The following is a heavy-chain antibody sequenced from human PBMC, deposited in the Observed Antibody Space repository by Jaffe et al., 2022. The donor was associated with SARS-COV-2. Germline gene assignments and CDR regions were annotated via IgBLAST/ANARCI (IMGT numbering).Heavy chain of an antibody. CDR1: GGSISSSSYY. CDR3: ARSKLWPSEVVDY. J-gene: IGHJ4*02. Sequence: QLQLQESGPGLVKPSETLSLTCTVSGGSISSSSYYWGWIRQPPGKGLEWIGSIYYSGSTYYNPSLKSRVTISVDTSKNQFSLKLSSVTAADTAVYYCARSKLWPSEVVDYWGQGTLVTVSS. D-gene: IGHD5-18*01. V-gene: IGHV4-39*01. CDR2: IYYSGST.